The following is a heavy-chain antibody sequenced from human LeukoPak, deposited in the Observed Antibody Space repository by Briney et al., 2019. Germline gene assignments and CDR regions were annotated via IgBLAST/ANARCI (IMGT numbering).Heavy chain of an antibody. Sequence: GGFLRLSCAATGLTFNNSVLTWVRQAPGKGLEWVSTITSSGNTTYYADSVKGRFTISRDNSQNTLFLQMNSLRVEDTAVYYCAHLVGTTPFDYWGQGTLVTVSS. J-gene: IGHJ4*02. CDR1: GLTFNNSV. CDR3: AHLVGTTPFDY. D-gene: IGHD1-26*01. V-gene: IGHV3-23*01. CDR2: ITSSGNTT.